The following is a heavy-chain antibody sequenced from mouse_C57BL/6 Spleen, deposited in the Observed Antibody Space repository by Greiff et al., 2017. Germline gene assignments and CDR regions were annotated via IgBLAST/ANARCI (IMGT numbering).Heavy chain of an antibody. D-gene: IGHD1-1*01. J-gene: IGHJ1*03. CDR2: IYPGDGDT. Sequence: QVQLQQSGPELVKPGASVKISCKASGYAFSSSWMNWVKQRPGKGLEWIGRIYPGDGDTNYNGKFKGKATLTADKSSSTAYMQLSSLTSEDAAVYFCARDYGSRGGRYFDVWGTGTTVTVSS. CDR1: GYAFSSSW. CDR3: ARDYGSRGGRYFDV. V-gene: IGHV1-82*01.